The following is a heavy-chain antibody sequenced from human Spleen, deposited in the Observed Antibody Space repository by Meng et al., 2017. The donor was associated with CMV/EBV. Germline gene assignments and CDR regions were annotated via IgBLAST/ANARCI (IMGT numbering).Heavy chain of an antibody. Sequence: GESLKISCTGSGFTFGDYAMTWVRQAPGKGLEWVGLIRNKGYVGTIEYAASVRGRFTISRDDSKSIAYLQMSSLKTEDTAVYYCCRGMGTTIYWGQGTLVTVSS. CDR1: GFTFGDYA. V-gene: IGHV3-49*04. CDR3: CRGMGTTIY. D-gene: IGHD1-7*01. CDR2: IRNKGYVGTI. J-gene: IGHJ4*02.